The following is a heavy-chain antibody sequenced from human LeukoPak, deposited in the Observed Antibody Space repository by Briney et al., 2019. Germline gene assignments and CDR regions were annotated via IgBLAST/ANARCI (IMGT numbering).Heavy chain of an antibody. CDR1: GFSFPNYW. CDR2: IYPEDSDL. D-gene: IGHD6-25*01. J-gene: IGHJ3*02. Sequence: HGESLKISCKGSGFSFPNYWIAWVRQKPGKGLEWMGMIYPEDSDLRYSPSFQGQVNISADTSSSTAFLQWRSLKPADTALYYCARHPAAANWVGGDALDIWGQGTLVTVS. CDR3: ARHPAAANWVGGDALDI. V-gene: IGHV5-51*01.